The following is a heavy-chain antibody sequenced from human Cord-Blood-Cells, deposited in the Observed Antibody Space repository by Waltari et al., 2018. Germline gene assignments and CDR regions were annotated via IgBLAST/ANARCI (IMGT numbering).Heavy chain of an antibody. Sequence: EVQLVESGGGLVQPGGSLRLSCAASGFTFSSYGMNWVRQAPGKGLEWVSYISSSSSTIYYADSVKGRFTISRDNAKNSLYLQMNSLRAEDTAVYYCARDLSAVIAAAGEFDYWGQGTLVTVSS. J-gene: IGHJ4*02. CDR2: ISSSSSTI. CDR3: ARDLSAVIAAAGEFDY. D-gene: IGHD6-13*01. V-gene: IGHV3-48*01. CDR1: GFTFSSYG.